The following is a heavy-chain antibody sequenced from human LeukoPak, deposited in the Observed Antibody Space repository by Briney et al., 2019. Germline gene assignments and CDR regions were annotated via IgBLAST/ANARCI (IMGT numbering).Heavy chain of an antibody. D-gene: IGHD3-3*01. CDR3: ARGAYDFWSGYPMSDYYYYMDV. CDR1: GYRFTSYW. CDR2: IYPGDSDT. J-gene: IGHJ6*03. V-gene: IGHV5-51*01. Sequence: GESLKISCRGSGYRFTSYWIAWVRQMPGKGLEWMGIIYPGDSDTRYSPSFQGQVTISADKSISTAYLQWSSLKASDTAMYYCARGAYDFWSGYPMSDYYYYMDVWGKGTTVTVSS.